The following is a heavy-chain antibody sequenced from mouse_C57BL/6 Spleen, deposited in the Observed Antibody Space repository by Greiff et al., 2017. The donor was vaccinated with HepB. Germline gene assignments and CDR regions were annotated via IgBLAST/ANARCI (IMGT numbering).Heavy chain of an antibody. J-gene: IGHJ1*03. CDR3: ARYDALRYRYFDV. CDR1: GYTFTSYW. D-gene: IGHD1-1*01. CDR2: IYPGSGST. V-gene: IGHV1-55*01. Sequence: QVHVKQPGAELVKPGASVKMSCKASGYTFTSYWITWVKQRPGQGLEWIGDIYPGSGSTNYNEKFKSKATLTVDTSSSTAYMQLSSLTSEDSAVYYCARYDALRYRYFDVWGTGTTVTVSS.